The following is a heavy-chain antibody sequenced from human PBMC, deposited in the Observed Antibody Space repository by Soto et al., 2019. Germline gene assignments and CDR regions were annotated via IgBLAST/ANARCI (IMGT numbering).Heavy chain of an antibody. CDR3: ARGSGYGTYGY. Sequence: SETLSLTCTVSGGSISSYYCSWIRQPPGKGLEWIGYIYYSGSTNYNPSLKSRVTISVDTSKNQFSLKLSSVTAADTSVYYCARGSGYGTYGYWGQGTLVTVSS. V-gene: IGHV4-59*01. CDR2: IYYSGST. J-gene: IGHJ4*02. CDR1: GGSISSYY. D-gene: IGHD5-12*01.